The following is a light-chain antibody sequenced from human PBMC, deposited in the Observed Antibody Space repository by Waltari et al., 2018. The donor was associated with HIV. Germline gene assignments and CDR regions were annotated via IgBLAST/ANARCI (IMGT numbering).Light chain of an antibody. CDR3: AAWDASLNGYVV. Sequence: QSVLSQPPSASGTPGQRVTISWSGSTSNIGRNVVNWYRQLPRTAPKLLIYSNDELPSGVPDRFSGSKSGTSASLAISGLQLEDEADYYCAAWDASLNGYVVFGGGTKLTVL. CDR1: TSNIGRNV. V-gene: IGLV1-44*01. J-gene: IGLJ2*01. CDR2: SND.